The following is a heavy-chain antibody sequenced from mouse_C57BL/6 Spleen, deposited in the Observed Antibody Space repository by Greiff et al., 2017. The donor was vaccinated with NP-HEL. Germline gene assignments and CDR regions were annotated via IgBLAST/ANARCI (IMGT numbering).Heavy chain of an antibody. J-gene: IGHJ3*01. CDR3: ARWGNGFAY. CDR1: GYTFTSYW. V-gene: IGHV1-64*01. Sequence: QVQLQQPGAELVKPGASVKLSCKASGYTFTSYWMHWVKQRPGQGLEWIGMIHPNSGSTNYNEKFKSKATLTVDKSSSPAYMQLSSLTSEDSAVYYCARWGNGFAYWGQGTLVTVSA. CDR2: IHPNSGST.